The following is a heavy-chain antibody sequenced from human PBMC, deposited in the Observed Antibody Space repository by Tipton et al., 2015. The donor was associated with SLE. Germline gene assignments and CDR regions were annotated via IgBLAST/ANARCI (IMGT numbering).Heavy chain of an antibody. CDR2: IYYSGST. CDR1: GGSISSSSYY. CDR3: ARGELMGLFDY. V-gene: IGHV4-39*07. Sequence: TLSLTCTVSGGSISSSSYYWGWIRQPPGKGLEWIGSIYYSGSTYYNPSLKSRVTISVDTSKNQFSLKLSSVTAADTAVYYCARGELMGLFDYWGQGTLVTVSS. J-gene: IGHJ4*02. D-gene: IGHD1-26*01.